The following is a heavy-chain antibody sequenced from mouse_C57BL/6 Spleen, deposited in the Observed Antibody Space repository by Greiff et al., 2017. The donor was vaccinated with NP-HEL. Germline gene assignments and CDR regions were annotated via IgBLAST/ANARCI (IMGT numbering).Heavy chain of an antibody. CDR3: ARHNFYYYGSSYDYAMDY. CDR2: ISSGSSTI. D-gene: IGHD1-1*01. Sequence: EVHLVESGGGLVKPGGSLKLSCAASGFTFSDYGMHWVRQAPEKGLEWVAYISSGSSTIYYADTVKGRFTISRDNAKNTLFLQMTSLRSEDTAMYYCARHNFYYYGSSYDYAMDYWGQGTSVTVSS. V-gene: IGHV5-17*01. CDR1: GFTFSDYG. J-gene: IGHJ4*01.